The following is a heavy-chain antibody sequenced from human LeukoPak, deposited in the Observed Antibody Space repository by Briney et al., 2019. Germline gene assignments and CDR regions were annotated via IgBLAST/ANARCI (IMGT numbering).Heavy chain of an antibody. CDR2: IHYSGSS. CDR1: GGSISSYY. CDR3: ATNAAVATSRSWFDP. J-gene: IGHJ5*02. V-gene: IGHV4-59*08. Sequence: SETLSPTCTVSGGSISSYYWSWIRQPPGKGLEWIGYIHYSGSSNYNPSLKSRVTISLDTSKNHFSLMLSSVTAADTAVYYCATNAAVATSRSWFDPWGQGTLVTVSS. D-gene: IGHD6-19*01.